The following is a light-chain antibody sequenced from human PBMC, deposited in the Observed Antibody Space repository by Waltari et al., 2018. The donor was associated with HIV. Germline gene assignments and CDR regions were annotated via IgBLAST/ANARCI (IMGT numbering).Light chain of an antibody. J-gene: IGLJ1*01. CDR1: NSDVGGYNF. Sequence: QSALTQTASVSGSPGQSITISCTGTNSDVGGYNFVSWYQHHPGRAPKLSIYDVTNRPSGVSNRFSGSKSGNTASLTISGLQAEDEADYFCSSYTRSSTHYVFGTGTKVTVL. CDR2: DVT. CDR3: SSYTRSSTHYV. V-gene: IGLV2-14*03.